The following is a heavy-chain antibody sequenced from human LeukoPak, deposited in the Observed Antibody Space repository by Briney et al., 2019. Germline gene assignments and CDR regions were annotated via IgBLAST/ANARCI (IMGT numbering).Heavy chain of an antibody. Sequence: GGSLRLSCAASGFTFSSYAMHWVRQAPGKGLEWVAVISYDGSNKYYADSVKGRFTISRDNSKNTLYLQMNSLRAEDTAVYYCARGSSPYYYYYGMDVWGQGTTVTVSS. D-gene: IGHD6-13*01. CDR3: ARGSSPYYYYYGMDV. J-gene: IGHJ6*02. CDR2: ISYDGSNK. CDR1: GFTFSSYA. V-gene: IGHV3-30-3*01.